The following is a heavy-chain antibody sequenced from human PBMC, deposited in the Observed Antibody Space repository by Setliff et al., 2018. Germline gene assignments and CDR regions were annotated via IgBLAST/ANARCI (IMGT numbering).Heavy chain of an antibody. J-gene: IGHJ4*02. V-gene: IGHV4-61*09. Sequence: SETLSLTCTVSGGSLSSYNYWSWIRQPAGKGLEWIGQIYTDGSTNYNPSLKSRVTISVDKSKNQFSLKLSSVTAADTAVYYCARGRNVAARLLDSWGQGTLVTVSS. D-gene: IGHD6-6*01. CDR2: IYTDGST. CDR1: GGSLSSYNY. CDR3: ARGRNVAARLLDS.